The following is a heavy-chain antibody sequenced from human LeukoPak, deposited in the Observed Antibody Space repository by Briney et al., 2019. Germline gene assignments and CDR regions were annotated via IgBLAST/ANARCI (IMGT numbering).Heavy chain of an antibody. CDR1: GFTFSTYA. V-gene: IGHV3-23*01. D-gene: IGHD1-1*01. CDR3: AKASGTLAN. Sequence: GGSLRLSCAASGFTFSTYAMSWVRQAPGKGLEWVSTISNSDGTTYYADSVKGRFTISRDNSKSTLYLQMNSLTAEDTAKYYCAKASGTLANWGQGTQITVSS. J-gene: IGHJ4*02. CDR2: ISNSDGTT.